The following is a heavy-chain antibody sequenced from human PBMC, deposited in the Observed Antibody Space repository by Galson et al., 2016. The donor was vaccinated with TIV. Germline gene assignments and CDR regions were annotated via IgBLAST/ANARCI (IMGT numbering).Heavy chain of an antibody. CDR3: TTYPPILG. D-gene: IGHD3-3*01. Sequence: SLRLSCAASGVSFSIHGMSWVRQAPGKGLEWVATISYTGTETYYPDSVKGWFTISRDTSKSTVYLQLNSLRGEDTAIYYCTTYPPILGWGQGTLVTVSS. V-gene: IGHV3-23*01. CDR2: ISYTGTET. J-gene: IGHJ4*02. CDR1: GVSFSIHG.